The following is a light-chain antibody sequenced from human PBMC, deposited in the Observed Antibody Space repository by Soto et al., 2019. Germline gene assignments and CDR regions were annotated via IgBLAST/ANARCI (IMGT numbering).Light chain of an antibody. CDR3: QQYNSYSPYT. CDR2: DDS. CDR1: QSISSW. Sequence: DIQMTQSPSTLSASVGDRVTITCRASQSISSWLAWYQQKPGKAPKLLIYDDSSLESGVPSRFSGSGSGTEFTLTISSLQHDDFATYFCQQYNSYSPYTFGQGTKLEIK. J-gene: IGKJ2*01. V-gene: IGKV1-5*01.